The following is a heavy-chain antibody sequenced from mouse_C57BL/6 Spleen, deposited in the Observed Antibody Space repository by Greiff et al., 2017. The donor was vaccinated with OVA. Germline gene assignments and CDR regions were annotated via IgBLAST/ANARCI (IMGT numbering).Heavy chain of an antibody. CDR2: ISDGGSYT. V-gene: IGHV5-4*01. Sequence: EVQLVESGGGLVKPGGSLKLSCAASGFTFSSYAMSWVRQTPEKRLEWVATISDGGSYTYYPDNVKGRFTISRDNAKNNLYLQMSHLKSEDTAMYYGARRGNDYDLAYWGQGTLVTVSA. J-gene: IGHJ3*01. CDR1: GFTFSSYA. CDR3: ARRGNDYDLAY. D-gene: IGHD2-4*01.